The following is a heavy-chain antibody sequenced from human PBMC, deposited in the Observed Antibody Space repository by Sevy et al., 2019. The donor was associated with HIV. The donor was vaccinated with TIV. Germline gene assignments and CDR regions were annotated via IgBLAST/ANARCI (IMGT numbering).Heavy chain of an antibody. J-gene: IGHJ3*02. Sequence: GGSLRLSCAASGFTFSSYAMHWVRQAPGKGLEWVAVISYDGSNKYYADSVKGRFTISRDNSKNTPYLQMNSLRAEDTAVYYCARDSNIAFDIWGQGTMVTVSS. CDR1: GFTFSSYA. CDR3: ARDSNIAFDI. CDR2: ISYDGSNK. V-gene: IGHV3-30-3*01. D-gene: IGHD5-12*01.